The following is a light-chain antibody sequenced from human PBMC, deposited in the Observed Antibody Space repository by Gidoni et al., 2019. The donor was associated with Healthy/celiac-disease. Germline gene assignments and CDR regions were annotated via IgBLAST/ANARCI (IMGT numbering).Light chain of an antibody. J-gene: IGKJ1*01. CDR2: GAS. CDR1: QSVSSSY. Sequence: CRASQSVSSSYLAWYQQKPGQAPRLLIYGASSRATGIPDRFSGSGSGTDFTLTISRLEPEDFAVYYCQQYGSSPRTFGQGTKVEIK. CDR3: QQYGSSPRT. V-gene: IGKV3-20*01.